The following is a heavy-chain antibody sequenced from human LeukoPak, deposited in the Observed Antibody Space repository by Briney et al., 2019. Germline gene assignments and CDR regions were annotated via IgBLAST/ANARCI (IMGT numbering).Heavy chain of an antibody. V-gene: IGHV4-59*01. D-gene: IGHD5-18*01. Sequence: PSETLSLTCTVSGDSISGYYWCWIRQPPGKGLEWIGYIYYSGNTNYNPSLKSRVTISVDTSKNQFSLKLSSVTAADTAVYYCARGGTDTYGYGYYFDYWGQGTLVTVSS. CDR3: ARGGTDTYGYGYYFDY. CDR2: IYYSGNT. J-gene: IGHJ4*02. CDR1: GDSISGYY.